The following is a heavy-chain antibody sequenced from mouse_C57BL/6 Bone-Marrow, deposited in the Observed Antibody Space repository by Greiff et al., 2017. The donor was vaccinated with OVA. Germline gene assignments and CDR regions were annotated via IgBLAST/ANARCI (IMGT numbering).Heavy chain of an antibody. CDR1: GYTFTSYW. V-gene: IGHV1-55*01. J-gene: IGHJ2*01. CDR2: IYPGSGST. D-gene: IGHD2-5*01. Sequence: VQLQQPGAELVKPGASVKMSCKASGYTFTSYWITWVKQRPGQGLEWIGDIYPGSGSTNYNEKFKSKATLTVDTSSSTAYMQLSSLTSEDSAVYYCASQRGYYSNYVYFDYWGQGTTLTVSS. CDR3: ASQRGYYSNYVYFDY.